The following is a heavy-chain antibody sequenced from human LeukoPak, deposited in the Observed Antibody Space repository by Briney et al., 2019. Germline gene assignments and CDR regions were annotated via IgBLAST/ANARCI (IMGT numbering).Heavy chain of an antibody. CDR1: GFTFSSYA. CDR2: ISSGSGGTT. V-gene: IGHV3-48*01. D-gene: IGHD5-18*01. CDR3: ARDTAMVLGY. Sequence: GGSLRLSCAASGFTFSSYAMNWVRQAPGKGLVWLSYISSGSGGTTFYADSVKGRFTISRDNVKNSLSLQMTSLRAEDTAVYYCARDTAMVLGYWGQGTLVTVSS. J-gene: IGHJ4*02.